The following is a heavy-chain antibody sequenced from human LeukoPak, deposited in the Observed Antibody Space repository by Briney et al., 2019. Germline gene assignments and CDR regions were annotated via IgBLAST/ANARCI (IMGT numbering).Heavy chain of an antibody. V-gene: IGHV3-64*01. D-gene: IGHD2-2*01. CDR3: AREGYLTNTRNYVDY. Sequence: PGGSLRLSCAASGFTFSTYAMHWVRQAPGKGLECVSAISTNGRNTHYANSVKGRFTISRDDSKNTLYLQMGSLRAGDMAVYYCAREGYLTNTRNYVDYWGQGTLVTVSS. J-gene: IGHJ4*02. CDR1: GFTFSTYA. CDR2: ISTNGRNT.